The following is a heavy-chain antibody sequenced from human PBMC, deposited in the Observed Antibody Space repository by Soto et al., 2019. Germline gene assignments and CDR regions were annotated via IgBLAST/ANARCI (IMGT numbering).Heavy chain of an antibody. V-gene: IGHV3-7*03. CDR3: ARVLLYSASGRGWFDS. Sequence: GGSLRLSCAASGFSFSKFWMSWVRQAPGKGLEWVANIKQDGSQKYYVDSAKGRFTISRDNAKNSLYLQMNSLTADDTAVYYCARVLLYSASGRGWFDSWGQGTLVTVSS. CDR1: GFSFSKFW. J-gene: IGHJ5*01. D-gene: IGHD2-2*02. CDR2: IKQDGSQK.